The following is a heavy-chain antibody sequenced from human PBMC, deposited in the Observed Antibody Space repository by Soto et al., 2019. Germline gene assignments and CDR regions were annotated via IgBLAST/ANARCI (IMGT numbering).Heavy chain of an antibody. V-gene: IGHV1-18*04. Sequence: QVQLVQSGAEVKKPGASVKVSCKASGYNFITYAITWVRQAPGQGLEWMGWINPYNGYINYAEKFQGRVTVTTDTSTRTAYMELRSLRSDDTAMYYCARVSMVRGVIGYNYYGLDVRGQGTTVTVSS. D-gene: IGHD3-10*01. J-gene: IGHJ6*02. CDR1: GYNFITYA. CDR3: ARVSMVRGVIGYNYYGLDV. CDR2: INPYNGYI.